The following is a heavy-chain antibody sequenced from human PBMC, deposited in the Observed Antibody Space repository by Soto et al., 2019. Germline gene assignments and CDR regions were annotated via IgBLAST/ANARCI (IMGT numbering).Heavy chain of an antibody. CDR3: ARGYCSSTSCSWDYYYYGMDV. Sequence: ASVKVSCKASGYTFTSYGISWVRQAPGQGLEWMGWISAYNGNTNYAQKLQGRVTMTTDTSTSTAYMELRSLRSDDTAVYYCARGYCSSTSCSWDYYYYGMDVWGQGTTVTVSS. V-gene: IGHV1-18*01. CDR2: ISAYNGNT. J-gene: IGHJ6*02. CDR1: GYTFTSYG. D-gene: IGHD2-2*01.